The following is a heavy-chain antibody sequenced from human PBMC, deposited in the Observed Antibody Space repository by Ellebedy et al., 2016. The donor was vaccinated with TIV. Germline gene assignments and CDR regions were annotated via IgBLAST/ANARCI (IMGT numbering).Heavy chain of an antibody. V-gene: IGHV4-4*07. CDR3: ARARGGSGNYYAIDY. D-gene: IGHD3-10*01. CDR1: GGSFSSYY. CDR2: IYVSGAT. Sequence: MPSETLSLTCTVSGGSFSSYYWSWIRQPAGKGLEWIGRIYVSGATIYNPSLRSRVTMSIQASKNQFSLKLTSVTAADTAVYYCARARGGSGNYYAIDYWGQGARVTVSS. J-gene: IGHJ4*02.